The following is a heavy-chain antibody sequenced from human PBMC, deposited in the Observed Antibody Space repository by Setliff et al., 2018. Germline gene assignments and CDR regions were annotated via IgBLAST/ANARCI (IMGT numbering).Heavy chain of an antibody. CDR2: IKEDENMK. CDR3: ARLTGGPAYYMDV. V-gene: IGHV3-7*03. J-gene: IGHJ6*03. CDR1: GFSFKNYW. Sequence: PGGSLRLSCATSGFSFKNYWMTWVRQGPGKGLEWVASIKEDENMKYYVDSVKGRFTISRDNAKKSLYLQMNSLRAEDTAVYYCARLTGGPAYYMDVWGKGTTATVSS. D-gene: IGHD3-16*01.